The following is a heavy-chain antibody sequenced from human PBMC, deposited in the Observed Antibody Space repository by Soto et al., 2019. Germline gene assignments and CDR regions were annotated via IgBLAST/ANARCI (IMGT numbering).Heavy chain of an antibody. CDR2: IYYRGST. J-gene: IGHJ4*02. D-gene: IGHD6-6*01. V-gene: IGHV4-39*01. CDR3: ARHGRDSSSCSGRYYFDY. CDR1: GASISSSSFY. Sequence: QLQLQESGPGLVKPSETLSLTCTVSGASISSSSFYWGWIRQPPGKGLELIASIYYRGSTFYNPSLKSRVTMSVDTSKNQFSLNLRSVTAADTAVYYCARHGRDSSSCSGRYYFDYWGQGNLVTVSS.